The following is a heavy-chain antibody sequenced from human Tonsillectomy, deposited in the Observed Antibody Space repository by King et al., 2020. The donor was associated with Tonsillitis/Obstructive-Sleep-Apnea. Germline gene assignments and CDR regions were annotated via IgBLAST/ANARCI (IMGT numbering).Heavy chain of an antibody. D-gene: IGHD3-22*01. J-gene: IGHJ3*02. CDR3: ARLVCFYDSSGKFDAFDI. CDR2: INWNGGST. CDR1: GFTFDDYG. Sequence: VQLVESGGGVVRPGGSLRLSCAASGFTFDDYGMSWVRQAPGKGLEWVSGINWNGGSTGYADSVKGRFTISRDNAKNSLYLQMNSLRAEDTALYYCARLVCFYDSSGKFDAFDIWGQGTMVTVSS. V-gene: IGHV3-20*04.